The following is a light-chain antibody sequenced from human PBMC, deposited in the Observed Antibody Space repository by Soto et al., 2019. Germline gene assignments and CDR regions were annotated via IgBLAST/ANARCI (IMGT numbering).Light chain of an antibody. CDR1: SSNNGNNY. V-gene: IGLV1-51*01. CDR3: GTWDSSLSAYV. Sequence: QSVLTQPPPVSAAPGQKVTISRSGNSSNNGNNYVSWYQQLPGTAPKLLIYDNNKRPSGIPDRFSGSKSGTSATLGITGLQTGDEADYYCGTWDSSLSAYVFGTGTKVTVL. J-gene: IGLJ1*01. CDR2: DNN.